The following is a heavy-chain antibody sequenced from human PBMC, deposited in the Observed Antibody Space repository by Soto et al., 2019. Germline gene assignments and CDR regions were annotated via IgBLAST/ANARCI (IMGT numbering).Heavy chain of an antibody. J-gene: IGHJ6*03. V-gene: IGHV4-34*01. CDR3: ARVTHGSGSYYDYYYYYIDV. CDR2: INHSGST. D-gene: IGHD3-10*01. Sequence: PSETLSLTCAVYGGSLTDYYWTWIRQPPGKVLEWIGEINHSGSTNYNPSLKSRVTISVDTSKNQFSLQLSSVTVADTAVYYCARVTHGSGSYYDYYYYYIDVWGKGTTVTVSS. CDR1: GGSLTDYY.